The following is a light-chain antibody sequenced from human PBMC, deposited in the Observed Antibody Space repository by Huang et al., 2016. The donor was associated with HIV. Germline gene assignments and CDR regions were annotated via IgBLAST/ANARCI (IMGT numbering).Light chain of an antibody. CDR3: QQYDNWPPFT. V-gene: IGKV3-15*01. CDR1: QSVDNN. J-gene: IGKJ2*01. Sequence: EVVMTQSPVTLSVSPGESATLSCRASQSVDNNLAWYQQRPGQAPRLLIYGASTKATDVAARFSGSGSGTDFTLTINNLQSEDSAVYYCQQYDNWPPFTFGQGTNLEI. CDR2: GAS.